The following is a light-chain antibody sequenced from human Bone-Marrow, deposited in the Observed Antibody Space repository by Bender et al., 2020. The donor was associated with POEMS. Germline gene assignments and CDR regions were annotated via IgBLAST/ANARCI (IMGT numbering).Light chain of an antibody. Sequence: QSALTQPRSVSGSPGQSVTITCTGIRSDNGDHKYVYWYQQHAGTAPRLILYDVFKRPSGIPERISGSNSGNTATLTIGRVEAGDEAHYYCHVWDSSSDQAVFGGGTKLTVL. J-gene: IGLJ2*01. CDR2: DVF. CDR3: HVWDSSSDQAV. V-gene: IGLV2-11*01. CDR1: RSDNGDHKY.